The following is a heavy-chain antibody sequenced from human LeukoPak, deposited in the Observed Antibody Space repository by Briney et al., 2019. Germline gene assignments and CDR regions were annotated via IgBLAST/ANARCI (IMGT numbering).Heavy chain of an antibody. Sequence: GGSLRLSCAASGFTFSNYWMSWVRQAPGKGLEWVSVSGGSTYYADSVKGRFTISRDNSKSTLYIQMNSLRAEDTAVYYCAKAGSSWSWDYYMDVWGKGTTVTVSS. CDR2: SGGST. D-gene: IGHD6-13*01. CDR3: AKAGSSWSWDYYMDV. J-gene: IGHJ6*03. V-gene: IGHV3-53*01. CDR1: GFTFSNYW.